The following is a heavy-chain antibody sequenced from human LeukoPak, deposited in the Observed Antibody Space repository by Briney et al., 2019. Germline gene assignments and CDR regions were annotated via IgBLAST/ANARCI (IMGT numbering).Heavy chain of an antibody. CDR3: ARVGVRGVKMGAFDI. Sequence: GGSLRLSCAASGLTFSSYGMHWVRQAPGKGLEWVSVISYDGSNKYYADSVKGRFTISRDNSKNTLYLQMNSLRSEDTAVYYCARVGVRGVKMGAFDIWGQGTMVTVSS. CDR1: GLTFSSYG. V-gene: IGHV3-30*03. CDR2: ISYDGSNK. J-gene: IGHJ3*02. D-gene: IGHD3-10*01.